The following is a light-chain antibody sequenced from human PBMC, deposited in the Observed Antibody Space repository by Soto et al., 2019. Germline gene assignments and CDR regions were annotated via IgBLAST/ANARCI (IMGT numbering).Light chain of an antibody. CDR2: GAS. CDR1: QSVSNNY. Sequence: EIVLTQSPGTLSLSPGERATLSCRASQSVSNNYLAWYQQNPGQAPRLLIYGASNRDTGIPDTFSGSGSGTDFTLTIRRLEPEDFAVYYCQQYGSSCTFGQGTKVQI. J-gene: IGKJ1*01. CDR3: QQYGSSCT. V-gene: IGKV3-20*01.